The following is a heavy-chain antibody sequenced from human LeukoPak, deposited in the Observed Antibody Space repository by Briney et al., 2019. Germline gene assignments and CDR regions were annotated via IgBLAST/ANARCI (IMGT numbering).Heavy chain of an antibody. CDR1: GGSISSGSYY. J-gene: IGHJ5*02. D-gene: IGHD3-3*01. CDR3: ARGTYYDFWSGYFQNNWFDP. Sequence: SETLSLTCTVSGGSISSGSYYWSWIRQPAGKGLEWIERIYTSGSTNYNPSLKSRVTISVDTSKNQFSLKLSSVTAADTAVYYCARGTYYDFWSGYFQNNWFDPWGQGTLVTVSS. CDR2: IYTSGST. V-gene: IGHV4-61*02.